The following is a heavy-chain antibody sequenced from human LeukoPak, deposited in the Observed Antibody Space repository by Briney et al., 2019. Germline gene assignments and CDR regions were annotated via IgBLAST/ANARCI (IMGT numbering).Heavy chain of an antibody. CDR2: IYXSGYT. V-gene: IGHV4-59*13. CDR1: GGSISGWD. J-gene: IGHJ4*02. CDR3: ARETSLAGFASGLGFNY. Sequence: SETXSXXCTVSGGSISGWDWSWVRQPPGKGXXXXGYIYXSGYTNYKPSLKSRVTMSIDTSTNHFSLKLTSVTAADTATYYCARETSLAGFASGLGFNYWGQGTLVTVSS. D-gene: IGHD6-19*01.